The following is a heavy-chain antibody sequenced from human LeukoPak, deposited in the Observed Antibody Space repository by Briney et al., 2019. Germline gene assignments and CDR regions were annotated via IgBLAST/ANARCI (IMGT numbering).Heavy chain of an antibody. CDR3: ARRIGYCSSTSCLMGYYYYMDV. V-gene: IGHV3-33*01. CDR2: IWYDGSNK. CDR1: GFTFSSYG. D-gene: IGHD2-2*01. J-gene: IGHJ6*03. Sequence: PGGSLRLSCAASGFTFSSYGMHWVRQAPGKGLEWVAVIWYDGSNKYYADSVEGRFTISRDNSKNTLYLQMNSLRAEDTAVYYCARRIGYCSSTSCLMGYYYYMDVWGKGTTVTVSS.